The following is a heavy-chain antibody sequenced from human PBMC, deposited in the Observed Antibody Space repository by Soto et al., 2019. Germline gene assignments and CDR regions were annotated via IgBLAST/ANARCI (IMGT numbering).Heavy chain of an antibody. Sequence: QVQLVQSGAEVKKPGASVKVSCKASGYTFTSYGISSVRQAPGQGLEWMGWISAYSGSTNYAQKLQGRVTLTTDTSTSTAYMELRSLRSDDTAVYYCARSIAAAVDFDYWGQGTLVTVSS. V-gene: IGHV1-18*01. CDR3: ARSIAAAVDFDY. J-gene: IGHJ4*02. CDR1: GYTFTSYG. D-gene: IGHD6-13*01. CDR2: ISAYSGST.